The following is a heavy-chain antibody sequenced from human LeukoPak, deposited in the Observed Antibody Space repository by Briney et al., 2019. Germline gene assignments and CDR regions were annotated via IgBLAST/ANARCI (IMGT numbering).Heavy chain of an antibody. V-gene: IGHV1-69*04. CDR1: GGTFSSYA. CDR2: IIPILGIA. Sequence: SVKVSCKASGGTFSSYAISWVRQAPGQGLEWMGRIIPILGIANYAQKFQGRVTITADKSTSTAYMELSSLRSEDTAVYYCARPSGGYCSSTSCYLGYWGQGTLVTVSS. J-gene: IGHJ4*02. CDR3: ARPSGGYCSSTSCYLGY. D-gene: IGHD2-2*01.